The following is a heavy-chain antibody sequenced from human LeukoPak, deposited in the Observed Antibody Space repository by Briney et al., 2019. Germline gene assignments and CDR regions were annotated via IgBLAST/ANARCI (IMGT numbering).Heavy chain of an antibody. CDR3: TTITALGS. J-gene: IGHJ5*02. D-gene: IGHD6-6*01. CDR1: GFKFSNEA. V-gene: IGHV3-23*01. CDR2: ISAPDGST. Sequence: GGSLRLSCAACGFKFSNEAMNWVRQAPEKGLEWIATISAPDGSTYYADSVKGRFTTSRDNSKNTVYLQMNSLRAEDTAIYYCTTITALGSWGQGTRVTVSS.